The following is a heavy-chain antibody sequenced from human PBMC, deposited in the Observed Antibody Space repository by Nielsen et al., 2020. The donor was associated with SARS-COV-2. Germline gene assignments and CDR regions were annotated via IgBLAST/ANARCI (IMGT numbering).Heavy chain of an antibody. J-gene: IGHJ4*02. Sequence: GGSLRLSCAASGFIFSSYSMNWVRQAPGKGLEWVSSISSSSSYKYYADSVKGRFTISRDNAKNSLYLQMNNLRAEDTAVYYCTRDGWVCGGDCYSSGFDYWGQGTLVTVSS. V-gene: IGHV3-21*01. D-gene: IGHD2-21*02. CDR2: ISSSSSYK. CDR3: TRDGWVCGGDCYSSGFDY. CDR1: GFIFSSYS.